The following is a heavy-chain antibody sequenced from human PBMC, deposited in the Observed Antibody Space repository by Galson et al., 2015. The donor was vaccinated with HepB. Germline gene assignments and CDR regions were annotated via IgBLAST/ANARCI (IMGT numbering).Heavy chain of an antibody. V-gene: IGHV3-30-3*01. Sequence: SLRLSCAASGFTFSSYAMHWVRQAPGKGLEWVAVISYDGSNKYYADSVKGRFTISRDNSKNTLYLQMNSLRAEDTAVYYCASLYYYDSSDNAFDIWGQGTMVTVSS. D-gene: IGHD3-22*01. CDR2: ISYDGSNK. CDR3: ASLYYYDSSDNAFDI. CDR1: GFTFSSYA. J-gene: IGHJ3*02.